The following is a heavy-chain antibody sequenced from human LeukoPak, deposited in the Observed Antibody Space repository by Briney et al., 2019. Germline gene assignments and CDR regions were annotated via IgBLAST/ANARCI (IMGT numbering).Heavy chain of an antibody. CDR2: INPHSGGT. V-gene: IGHV1-2*02. CDR3: ARPRYYIAVAGKRFWYAFDI. CDR1: GYTFTDYY. Sequence: ASVTVSCKASGYTFTDYYMHWVRQAPGQGLEWMGWINPHSGGTDHAQKFQGRVTMTRDTSISTAYMGLRRLRSDDTAVYYCARPRYYIAVAGKRFWYAFDIWGQGTMVTVSS. J-gene: IGHJ3*02. D-gene: IGHD6-19*01.